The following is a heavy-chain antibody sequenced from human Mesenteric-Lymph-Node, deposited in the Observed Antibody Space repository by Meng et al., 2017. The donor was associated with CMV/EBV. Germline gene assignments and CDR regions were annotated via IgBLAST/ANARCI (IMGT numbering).Heavy chain of an antibody. CDR3: ARTTTVTTWDFDY. J-gene: IGHJ4*02. V-gene: IGHV4-31*02. D-gene: IGHD4-17*01. CDR2: VYYTGNT. CDR1: GGVISSGGFY. Sequence: VSGGVISSGGFYWSWVRQHPGKGLEWIGYVYYTGNTYYNPSLKSRISISVDTSKNQFSLKVSSVTAADTAVYYCARTTTVTTWDFDYWGQGTLVTVSS.